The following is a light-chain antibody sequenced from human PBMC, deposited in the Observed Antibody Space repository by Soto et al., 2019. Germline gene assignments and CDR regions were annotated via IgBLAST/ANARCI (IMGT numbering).Light chain of an antibody. V-gene: IGKV3-20*01. CDR1: QSVSSSY. J-gene: IGKJ1*01. Sequence: EIVLTHSPGTPSLSPGERATLSCRASQSVSSSYLAWYQQKPGQAPRLLIYGASSRAAGIPDRFSGSGSGTDFTLTISRLEPEDFAVYYCQQYGSSPLTFGQGTKVDIK. CDR3: QQYGSSPLT. CDR2: GAS.